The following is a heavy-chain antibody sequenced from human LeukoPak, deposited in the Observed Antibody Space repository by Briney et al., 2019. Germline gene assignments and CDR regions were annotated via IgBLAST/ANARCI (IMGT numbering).Heavy chain of an antibody. V-gene: IGHV3-48*03. D-gene: IGHD5-18*01. Sequence: GGSLRLSCEASGFTFSSYEMKWVRQAPGEGLEWVSYISSSGSSIYYADSVKGRFTLSRDNAKDSLYLQMNSLRAEDTAVYYCAGAYYVGYSYGRNHYWYFDLGGRGTLVTVSS. CDR1: GFTFSSYE. CDR2: ISSSGSSI. CDR3: AGAYYVGYSYGRNHYWYFDL. J-gene: IGHJ2*01.